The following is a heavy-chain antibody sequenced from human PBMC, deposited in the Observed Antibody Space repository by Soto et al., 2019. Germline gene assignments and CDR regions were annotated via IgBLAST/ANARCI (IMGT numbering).Heavy chain of an antibody. J-gene: IGHJ4*02. V-gene: IGHV4-31*01. Sequence: SETMSLTYTVSGVYISSSSSYLSWNRQHPGKGLEWIGYIYYSGSTYYNPSLKSQVTISLDTSKNQFSLKLSSVTAADTAVYYCARMSEQNYFDYRGQGTLVTVSS. CDR2: IYYSGST. D-gene: IGHD3-3*01. CDR1: GVYISSSSSY. CDR3: ARMSEQNYFDY.